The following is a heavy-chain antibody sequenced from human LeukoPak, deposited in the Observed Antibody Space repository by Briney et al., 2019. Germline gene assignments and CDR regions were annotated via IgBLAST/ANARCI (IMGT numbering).Heavy chain of an antibody. CDR1: GFTFSSYW. J-gene: IGHJ4*02. V-gene: IGHV3-7*01. CDR3: ARDRGWLALDY. CDR2: IKEDGSDK. D-gene: IGHD5-24*01. Sequence: GGSLRLSCAASGFTFSSYWMTWVRQAPGKGLEWVAQIKEDGSDKYYADSVKGRFTISRDNAKNSLYLQMNSLRTEDTAVYYCARDRGWLALDYWGQGTLVTVST.